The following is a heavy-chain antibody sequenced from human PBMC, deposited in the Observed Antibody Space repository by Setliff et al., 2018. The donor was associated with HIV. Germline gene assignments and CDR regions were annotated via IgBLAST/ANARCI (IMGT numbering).Heavy chain of an antibody. Sequence: KASETLSLTCTVSGGSISSYYWSWIRQPPGKGLEWIGYIHGSGSTNYNPSLDSRVTMSVDTSKNQFSLKLRSVTAADTAVYYCARGGRPTIFGLDPWGQGTLVTISS. CDR1: GGSISSYY. V-gene: IGHV4-59*01. CDR3: ARGGRPTIFGLDP. CDR2: IHGSGST. D-gene: IGHD3-3*01. J-gene: IGHJ5*02.